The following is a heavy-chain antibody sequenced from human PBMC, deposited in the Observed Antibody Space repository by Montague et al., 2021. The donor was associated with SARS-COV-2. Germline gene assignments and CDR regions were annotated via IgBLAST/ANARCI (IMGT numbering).Heavy chain of an antibody. Sequence: STNYNPSLKSRLTISVDTSKNHFSLKLSSVTAADTAVYYCARGRVDDNCSGGSCYYKYDYCMDVWGKGTMVNVYS. J-gene: IGHJ6*04. CDR2: ST. D-gene: IGHD2-15*01. V-gene: IGHV4-34*01. CDR3: ARGRVDDNCSGGSCYYKYDYCMDV.